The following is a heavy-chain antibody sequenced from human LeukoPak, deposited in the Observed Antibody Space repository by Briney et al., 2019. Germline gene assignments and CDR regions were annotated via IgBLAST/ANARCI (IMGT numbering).Heavy chain of an antibody. CDR3: AKDIRRCSSTSCSLDY. CDR2: IRYDGSNK. CDR1: GFTFSSYG. V-gene: IGHV3-30*02. D-gene: IGHD2-2*01. J-gene: IGHJ2*01. Sequence: PGGSLRLSCAASGFTFSSYGMHWVRQAPGKGLEWVAFIRYDGSNKYYADSVKGRFTISRDNSKNTLYLQMNSLRAEDTAVYYCAKDIRRCSSTSCSLDYWGRGTLVTVSS.